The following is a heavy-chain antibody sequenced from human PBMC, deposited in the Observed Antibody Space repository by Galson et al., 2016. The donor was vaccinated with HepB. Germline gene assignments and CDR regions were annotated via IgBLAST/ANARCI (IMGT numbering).Heavy chain of an antibody. CDR1: GFTVSTNY. Sequence: SLRLSCAASGFTVSTNYMSWVRQAPGKGLEWVSAIYSGGSTYYADSVKGRFTISRDNSENTLYLQMNSLRAEDTAMYYCARRSSPSSGWHYYFDYWGQGTLVTVSS. J-gene: IGHJ4*02. D-gene: IGHD6-19*01. CDR3: ARRSSPSSGWHYYFDY. V-gene: IGHV3-53*01. CDR2: IYSGGST.